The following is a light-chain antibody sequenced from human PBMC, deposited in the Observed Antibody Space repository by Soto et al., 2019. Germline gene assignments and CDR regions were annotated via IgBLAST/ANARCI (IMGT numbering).Light chain of an antibody. CDR3: QHYSHYPWT. J-gene: IGKJ1*01. CDR1: QSINKW. CDR2: QAS. V-gene: IGKV1-5*03. Sequence: DIKMTQSPSTLSASPGDRVIITCRASQSINKWLAWYQQRPGEAPKLLIYQASHLQSGVPSRFSGSGSETEFSLTISSLQPADFATYCQHYSHYPWTFGQGTKVEIK.